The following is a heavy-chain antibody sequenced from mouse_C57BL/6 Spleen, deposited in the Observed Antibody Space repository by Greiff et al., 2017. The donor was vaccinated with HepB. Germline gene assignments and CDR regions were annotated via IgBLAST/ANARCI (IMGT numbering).Heavy chain of an antibody. CDR3: ARAVLGRGFAY. Sequence: QVQLQQPGAELVMPGASVKLSCKASGYTFTSYWMHWVKQRPGQGLEWIGEIDPSDSYTNYNQKFKGKSTLTVDKSSSTAYMQLSSLTSEYSAVYYCARAVLGRGFAYWGQGTLVTVSA. CDR2: IDPSDSYT. V-gene: IGHV1-69*01. J-gene: IGHJ3*01. D-gene: IGHD4-1*01. CDR1: GYTFTSYW.